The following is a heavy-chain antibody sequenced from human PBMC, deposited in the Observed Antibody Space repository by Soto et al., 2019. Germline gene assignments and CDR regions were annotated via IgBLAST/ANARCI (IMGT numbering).Heavy chain of an antibody. Sequence: SETLSLTCTVSGGSISSYYWSWIRQPPGKGLEWIGYIYYSGSTNYNPSLKSRVTISVDTSKNQFSLKLSSVTAADTAVYYCARDKVVAATPPGYYGMDVWGQGTTVTVSS. J-gene: IGHJ6*02. CDR1: GGSISSYY. V-gene: IGHV4-59*01. CDR3: ARDKVVAATPPGYYGMDV. CDR2: IYYSGST. D-gene: IGHD2-15*01.